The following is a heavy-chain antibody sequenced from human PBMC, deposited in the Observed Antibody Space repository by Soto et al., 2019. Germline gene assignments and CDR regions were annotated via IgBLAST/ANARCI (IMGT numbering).Heavy chain of an antibody. V-gene: IGHV4-30-4*01. Sequence: PSETLSLTCNVSGASISSGDYYRSWIRQPPGKGLEWIGYIYFSESTSYTPSLKSRVTMSVDKSKNQFSLKLTSVTAADTAVYYCARRWGEGRVDYWGQGTLVTVSS. J-gene: IGHJ4*02. CDR1: GASISSGDYY. D-gene: IGHD3-10*01. CDR2: IYFSEST. CDR3: ARRWGEGRVDY.